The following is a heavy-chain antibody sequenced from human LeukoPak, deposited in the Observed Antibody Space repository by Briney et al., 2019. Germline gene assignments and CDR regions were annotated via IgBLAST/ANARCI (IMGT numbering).Heavy chain of an antibody. Sequence: GGSLRLSSTASGFTFSNYGMHWVRQAPGKGLEWVAFISYDGSSEYYADSVKGRFTISRDNSKNTLYLHVNSLRAEDTAVYYCAKGDFEYNWFDPWGQGTLVTVSS. J-gene: IGHJ5*02. CDR1: GFTFSNYG. D-gene: IGHD3/OR15-3a*01. CDR2: ISYDGSSE. CDR3: AKGDFEYNWFDP. V-gene: IGHV3-30*18.